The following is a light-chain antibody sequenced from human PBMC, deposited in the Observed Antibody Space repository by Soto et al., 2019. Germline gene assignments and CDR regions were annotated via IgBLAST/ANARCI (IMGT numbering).Light chain of an antibody. CDR2: EVS. J-gene: IGLJ7*01. Sequence: QSVLTQPPSASGSPGQSVTISCTGTSSDVGGYKYVSWYQQHPGKAPKLLTYEVSKRPSGVPDRFAGSKSGNTASLTVSGLQVEDEAHYYCATWDDSLNAAVFGGGTQLTVL. CDR1: SSDVGGYKY. V-gene: IGLV2-8*01. CDR3: ATWDDSLNAAV.